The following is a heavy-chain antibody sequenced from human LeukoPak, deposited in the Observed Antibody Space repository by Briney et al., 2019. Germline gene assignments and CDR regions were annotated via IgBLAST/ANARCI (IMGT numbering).Heavy chain of an antibody. CDR1: GGSISSGGYC. V-gene: IGHV4-31*03. CDR2: IYYSGST. J-gene: IGHJ5*02. D-gene: IGHD3-3*01. Sequence: PSETLSLTCTVSGGSISSGGYCWSWIRQHPGKGLEWIGYIYYSGSTYYNPSLKSRVTISVDTSKNQFSLKLSSVTAADTAVYYCARWRLIYNWFDPWGQGTLVTVSS. CDR3: ARWRLIYNWFDP.